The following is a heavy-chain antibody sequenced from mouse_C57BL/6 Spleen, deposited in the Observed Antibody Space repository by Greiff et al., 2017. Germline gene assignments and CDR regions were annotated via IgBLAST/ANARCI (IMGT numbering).Heavy chain of an antibody. CDR2: ISSGGSYT. D-gene: IGHD2-14*01. V-gene: IGHV5-6*01. Sequence: EVQGVESGGDLVKPGGSLKLSCAASGFTFSSYGMSWVRQTPDKRLEWVATISSGGSYTYYPDSVKGRFTISRDNAKNTLYLQMTSLKSEDTAMYSCARYVYLDYWGQGTTLTVSS. CDR3: ARYVYLDY. CDR1: GFTFSSYG. J-gene: IGHJ2*01.